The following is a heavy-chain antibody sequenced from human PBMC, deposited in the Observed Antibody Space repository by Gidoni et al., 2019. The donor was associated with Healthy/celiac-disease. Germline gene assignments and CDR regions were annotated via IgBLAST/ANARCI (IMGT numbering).Heavy chain of an antibody. V-gene: IGHV3-23*01. CDR1: GFTFSSYA. CDR2: ISGSGGST. Sequence: EVQLLESGGGLVQPGGSLRLSCAASGFTFSSYAMSWVRQAPGKGLEWVSAISGSGGSTYYADSVKGRFTTSRDNSKNTLYLQMNSLRAEDTAVYYCAKDPSDSRDYFDYWGQGTLVTVSS. CDR3: AKDPSDSRDYFDY. J-gene: IGHJ4*02. D-gene: IGHD3-22*01.